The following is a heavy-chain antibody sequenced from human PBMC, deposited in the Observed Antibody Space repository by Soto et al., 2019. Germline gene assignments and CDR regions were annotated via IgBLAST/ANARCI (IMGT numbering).Heavy chain of an antibody. CDR2: IYWDDDK. J-gene: IGHJ4*02. CDR1: GFSLSSTRVA. CDR3: AHSVVAGLGYYFDY. V-gene: IGHV2-5*02. Sequence: QITLKESGPTLVKPTQTLTLTCTLSGFSLSSTRVAVGGIRQPPGKAMEWLALIYWDDDKRYRPFLKSRLTITKDTSNNQVVLTMTNIVPVDTATSYCAHSVVAGLGYYFDYWGQGTLFTVAS. D-gene: IGHD6-19*01.